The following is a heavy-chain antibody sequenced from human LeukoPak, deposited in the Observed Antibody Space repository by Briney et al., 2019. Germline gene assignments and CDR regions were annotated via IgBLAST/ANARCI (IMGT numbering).Heavy chain of an antibody. J-gene: IGHJ6*03. CDR1: GYTFTSYG. D-gene: IGHD3-10*01. V-gene: IGHV1-18*01. CDR3: ARDRVVRGGYYYYMDV. CDR2: ISAYNGNT. Sequence: ASVKVSCKASGYTFTSYGISWVRQAPGQGLEWMGWISAYNGNTNYAQKLQGRVTMTTDTSTSTAYMELRSLRSDDTAVYYCARDRVVRGGYYYYMDVWGKGTTVTVSS.